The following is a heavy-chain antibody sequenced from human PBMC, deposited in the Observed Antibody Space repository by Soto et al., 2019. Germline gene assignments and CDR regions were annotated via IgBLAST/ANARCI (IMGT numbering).Heavy chain of an antibody. D-gene: IGHD3-10*01. CDR3: ARDSTIYYYGSGGARSFDP. CDR1: GFTFSSYW. J-gene: IGHJ5*02. V-gene: IGHV3-7*01. CDR2: IKQDGSEK. Sequence: GGSLRLSCAASGFTFSSYWMSWVCQAPGKGLEWVANIKQDGSEKYYVDSVKGRFTISRDNAKNSLYLQMNSLRAEDTAVYYCARDSTIYYYGSGGARSFDPWGQGTLVTVSS.